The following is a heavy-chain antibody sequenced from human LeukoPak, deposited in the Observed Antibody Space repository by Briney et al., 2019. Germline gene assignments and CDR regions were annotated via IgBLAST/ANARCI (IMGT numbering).Heavy chain of an antibody. D-gene: IGHD3-9*01. CDR3: ARDVAPLDWLDV. CDR2: ISSSSSTI. CDR1: GFTFSSYS. J-gene: IGHJ6*02. Sequence: GGSLRLSCAASGFTFSSYSMNWVRQAPGKGLEWVSFISSSSSTIYYADSVKGRFTVSRDSAKNTLYLQMNSLRAEDTAVYYCARDVAPLDWLDVWGQGTTVTVSS. V-gene: IGHV3-48*04.